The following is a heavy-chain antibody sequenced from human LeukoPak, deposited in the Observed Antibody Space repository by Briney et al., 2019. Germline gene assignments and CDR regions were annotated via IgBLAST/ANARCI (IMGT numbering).Heavy chain of an antibody. J-gene: IGHJ4*02. CDR2: IYTSGST. D-gene: IGHD3-22*01. Sequence: SETLSLTCTVSGGSISTYYWNWIRQPPGKGLEWIGYIYTSGSTNYNPSLKSRVTISVDTSKNQFSLKLSSVTAADTAVYYCARVRGYDSSGYYAPFDYWGQGTLVTVSS. CDR3: ARVRGYDSSGYYAPFDY. V-gene: IGHV4-4*09. CDR1: GGSISTYY.